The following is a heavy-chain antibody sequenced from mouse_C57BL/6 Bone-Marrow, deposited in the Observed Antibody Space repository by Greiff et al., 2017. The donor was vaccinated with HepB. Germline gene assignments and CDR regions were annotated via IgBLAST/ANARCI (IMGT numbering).Heavy chain of an antibody. J-gene: IGHJ3*01. D-gene: IGHD6-2*01. V-gene: IGHV2-2*01. CDR3: ASQTWTSPLFAY. Sequence: VQLQQSGPGLVQPSQSLSITCTVSGFSLTSYGVHWVRQSPGKGLEWLGVIWSGGSTDYNAAFLSRLSLSKDNSKSQVFFRMNSLPAVDTAIYYCASQTWTSPLFAYWGQGTLVTVSA. CDR2: IWSGGST. CDR1: GFSLTSYG.